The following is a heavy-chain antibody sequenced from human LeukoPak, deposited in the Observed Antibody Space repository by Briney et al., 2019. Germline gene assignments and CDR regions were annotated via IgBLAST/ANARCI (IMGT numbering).Heavy chain of an antibody. D-gene: IGHD2-15*01. J-gene: IGHJ5*02. CDR2: IYYSGST. V-gene: IGHV4-30-4*01. CDR3: ASPGYCSGGGCYQFDP. Sequence: PSETLSLTCTVSGGSISSGDYYWSWIRQPPGKGLEWIGYIYYSGSTYYNPSLKSRVTISVDTSKNQFSLKLSSVTAADTAVYYCASPGYCSGGGCYQFDPWGQGTLVTVSS. CDR1: GGSISSGDYY.